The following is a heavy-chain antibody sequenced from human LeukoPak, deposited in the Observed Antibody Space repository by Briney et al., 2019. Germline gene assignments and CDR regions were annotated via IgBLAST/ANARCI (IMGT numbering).Heavy chain of an antibody. CDR2: ISAYNGNT. CDR3: ARIPVAVAGTDWFDP. V-gene: IGHV1-18*01. Sequence: ASVKVSCKASGYTFTSYGISWVRQAPGQGLEWMGWISAYNGNTNYAQKLRGRVTMTTDTSTSTAYMELRSLRSDDTAVYYCARIPVAVAGTDWFDPWGQETLVTVSS. D-gene: IGHD6-19*01. J-gene: IGHJ5*02. CDR1: GYTFTSYG.